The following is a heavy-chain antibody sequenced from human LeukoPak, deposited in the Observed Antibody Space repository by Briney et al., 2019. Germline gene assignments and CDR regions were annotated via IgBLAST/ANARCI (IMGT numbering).Heavy chain of an antibody. CDR3: ASLLGYCSSTSCSEHY. CDR2: IIPIFGTA. CDR1: GGTFSSYA. D-gene: IGHD2-2*01. Sequence: SVKVSCKASGGTFSSYAISWVRQAPGQGLEWMGGIIPIFGTANYAQKFQGRVTIAADESTSTAYMELSSLRSEDTAVYYCASLLGYCSSTSCSEHYWGQGTLVTVSS. J-gene: IGHJ4*02. V-gene: IGHV1-69*13.